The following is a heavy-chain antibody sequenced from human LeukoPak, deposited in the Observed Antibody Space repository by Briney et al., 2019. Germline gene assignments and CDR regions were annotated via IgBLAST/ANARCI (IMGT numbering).Heavy chain of an antibody. J-gene: IGHJ6*04. CDR1: GFTFSSYE. Sequence: GESLRLSCAASGFTFSSYEMNWVRQAPGKGLEWVSYISSSGSTIYYADSVKGRFAISRDNAKNSLYLQMNSLRAEDTAVYYCAELGITMIGGVWGKGTTVTISS. D-gene: IGHD3-10*02. CDR2: ISSSGSTI. V-gene: IGHV3-48*03. CDR3: AELGITMIGGV.